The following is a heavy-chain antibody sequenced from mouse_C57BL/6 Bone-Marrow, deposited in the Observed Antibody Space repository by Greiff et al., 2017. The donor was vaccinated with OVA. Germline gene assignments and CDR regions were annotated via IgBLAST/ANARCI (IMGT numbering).Heavy chain of an antibody. D-gene: IGHD2-4*01. J-gene: IGHJ1*03. Sequence: GIDFSRYWMSWVRRAPGQGLEWLGEINPDSSTINYAPSLKDKFIISRDNAKNTLYLQMSKVRSEDTALYYCERPGDYDRDRYCDVWGTGTTVTVSS. CDR3: ERPGDYDRDRYCDV. CDR1: GIDFSRYW. CDR2: INPDSSTI. V-gene: IGHV4-1*01.